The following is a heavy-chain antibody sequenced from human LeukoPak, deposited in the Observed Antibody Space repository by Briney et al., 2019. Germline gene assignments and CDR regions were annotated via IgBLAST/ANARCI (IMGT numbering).Heavy chain of an antibody. CDR2: IYYTGDT. CDR1: GFTFSSYA. J-gene: IGHJ4*02. V-gene: IGHV4-31*02. CDR3: ARGSREMINYYFDY. D-gene: IGHD5-24*01. Sequence: LRLSCAASGFTFSSYAMSWIRQHPGKGLEWIGYIYYTGDTYYNPSLKSRVTIFADTSKNQFSLKLSSVTAADTAVYYCARGSREMINYYFDYWGQGTLVTVSS.